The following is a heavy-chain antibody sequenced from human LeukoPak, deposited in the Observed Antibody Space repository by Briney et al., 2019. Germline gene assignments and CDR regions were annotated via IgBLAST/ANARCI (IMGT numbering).Heavy chain of an antibody. CDR2: INHSGST. CDR3: ARAPRIAAAGKYFQH. J-gene: IGHJ1*01. Sequence: SETLSLTCAVYGGSFSGYYWSWIRQPPGKGLEWMGEINHSGSTNYNPSLKSRVTISVDTSKNQFSLKLSSVTAADTAVYYCARAPRIAAAGKYFQHWGQGTLVTVSS. CDR1: GGSFSGYY. V-gene: IGHV4-34*01. D-gene: IGHD6-13*01.